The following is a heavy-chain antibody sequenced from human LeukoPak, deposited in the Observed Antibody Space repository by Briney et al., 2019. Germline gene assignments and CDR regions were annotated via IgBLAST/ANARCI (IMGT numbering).Heavy chain of an antibody. CDR1: GFTFTSYN. D-gene: IGHD3-10*02. CDR3: AELGITMIGGV. CDR2: ISSSSNYI. Sequence: GGSLRLSCAASGFTFTSYNMNWVRQAPGKGLEWVSSISSSSNYIYYADSVKGRFTISRDNAKNSLYLQMNSLRAEDTAVYYCAELGITMIGGVWGKGTTVTISS. J-gene: IGHJ6*04. V-gene: IGHV3-21*01.